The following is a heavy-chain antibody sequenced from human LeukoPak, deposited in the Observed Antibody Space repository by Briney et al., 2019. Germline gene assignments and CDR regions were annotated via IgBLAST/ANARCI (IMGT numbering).Heavy chain of an antibody. D-gene: IGHD5-12*01. CDR1: GFTFDDYS. CDR3: ARSGWLRHPFDY. V-gene: IGHV3-20*04. CDR2: INWNGGST. J-gene: IGHJ4*02. Sequence: PGGSLRLSCAASGFTFDDYSISWVRQAPGEGLELVSGINWNGGSTGYADSVKGRFTISRDNAKNSLYLQMNSLRAEDTALYYCARSGWLRHPFDYWGQGTLVTVSS.